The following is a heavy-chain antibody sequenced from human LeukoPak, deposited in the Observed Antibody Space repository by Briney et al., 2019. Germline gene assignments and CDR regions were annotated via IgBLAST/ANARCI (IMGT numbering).Heavy chain of an antibody. CDR2: IKSDGSSP. V-gene: IGHV3-74*01. Sequence: GGSLRLSCEASGFTLNSYGMHWVRQVPGKGLLWVSRIKSDGSSPTYADSVKDRFSISRDIAKNTLFLQTNSLRAEDTAVYYCARDKGWFGELSDADALDIWGQGTVVTVSS. CDR3: ARDKGWFGELSDADALDI. D-gene: IGHD3-10*01. CDR1: GFTLNSYG. J-gene: IGHJ3*02.